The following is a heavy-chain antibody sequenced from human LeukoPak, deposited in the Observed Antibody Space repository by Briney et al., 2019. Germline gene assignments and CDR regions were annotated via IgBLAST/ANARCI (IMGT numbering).Heavy chain of an antibody. CDR1: GDSIRSSY. V-gene: IGHV4-59*01. Sequence: SETLSLTCTVSGDSIRSSYWSWIRQPPGKGLEWIGYIYYSGRNDYNPSLKSRLTISLDTSKNQFSLRLSSVTAADTAVYYCARVTVTANAFDIRGQGTMVTVSS. D-gene: IGHD4-17*01. CDR2: IYYSGRN. J-gene: IGHJ3*02. CDR3: ARVTVTANAFDI.